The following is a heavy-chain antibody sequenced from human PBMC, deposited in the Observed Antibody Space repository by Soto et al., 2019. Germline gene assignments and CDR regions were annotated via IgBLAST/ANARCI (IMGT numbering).Heavy chain of an antibody. CDR2: ISAYNGNT. J-gene: IGHJ6*02. Sequence: GASVKVSCKASGYTFTSYGISWVRQAPGQGLEWMGWISAYNGNTNYAQKLQGRVTMTTDTSTSTAYMELRSLRSDDTAAYYCATDLYSSRWYRNYYYYYGMDVWGQGTTVTVSS. CDR3: ATDLYSSRWYRNYYYYYGMDV. V-gene: IGHV1-18*01. CDR1: GYTFTSYG. D-gene: IGHD6-13*01.